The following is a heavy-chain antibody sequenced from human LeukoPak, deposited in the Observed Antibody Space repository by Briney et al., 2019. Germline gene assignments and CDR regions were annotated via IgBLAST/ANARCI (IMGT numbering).Heavy chain of an antibody. CDR1: GYTFTYRY. Sequence: EASVKVSCKASGYTFTYRYLHWVRQAPGQALEWMGWITPFNGNTNYAQKFQDRVTITRDRSMSTAYMELSGLRSEDTAMYYCARSAIHIAAGAFDIWGQGTMVTVPS. V-gene: IGHV1-45*02. D-gene: IGHD6-13*01. J-gene: IGHJ3*02. CDR2: ITPFNGNT. CDR3: ARSAIHIAAGAFDI.